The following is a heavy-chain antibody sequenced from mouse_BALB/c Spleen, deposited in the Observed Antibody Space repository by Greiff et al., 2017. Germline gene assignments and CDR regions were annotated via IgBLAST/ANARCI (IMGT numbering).Heavy chain of an antibody. Sequence: EVKLMESGGGLVQPGGSLKLSCAASGFDFSRYWMSWVRQAPGKGLEWIGEINPDSSTINYTPSLKDKFIISRDNAKNTLYLQMSKVRSEDTALYYCASVYDGYYAWFAYWGQGTLVTVSA. CDR2: INPDSSTI. V-gene: IGHV4-1*02. J-gene: IGHJ3*01. D-gene: IGHD2-3*01. CDR1: GFDFSRYW. CDR3: ASVYDGYYAWFAY.